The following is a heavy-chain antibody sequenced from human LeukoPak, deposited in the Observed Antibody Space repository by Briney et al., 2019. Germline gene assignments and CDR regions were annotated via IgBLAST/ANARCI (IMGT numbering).Heavy chain of an antibody. D-gene: IGHD6-13*01. CDR3: ARGPLIAAAGSWFDP. V-gene: IGHV3-7*03. CDR2: IKEDGTEK. CDR1: GFTFSDFW. Sequence: GGSLRLSCAGSGFTFSDFWMTWVRQTPGKGLEWVANIKEDGTEKNLVDSVKGRFTISRDNSKSTLYLQMNSLRAEDTAVYYCARGPLIAAAGSWFDPWGQGTLVTVSS. J-gene: IGHJ5*02.